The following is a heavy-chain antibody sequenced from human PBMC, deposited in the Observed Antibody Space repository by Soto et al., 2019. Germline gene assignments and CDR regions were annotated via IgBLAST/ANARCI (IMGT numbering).Heavy chain of an antibody. CDR1: GFTFSTHA. D-gene: IGHD3-22*01. J-gene: IGHJ4*02. V-gene: IGHV3-48*03. CDR2: IHGTRSII. Sequence: GGSLRLSCAVSGFTFSTHAMNWVRQAPGKGLEWVAYIHGTRSIIYYADSVKGRFTISRDNAKNSMFLQMDSLRAEDTALYYCTTKGSLGSSGYYKGYYFDYWGQGTLVTVSS. CDR3: TTKGSLGSSGYYKGYYFDY.